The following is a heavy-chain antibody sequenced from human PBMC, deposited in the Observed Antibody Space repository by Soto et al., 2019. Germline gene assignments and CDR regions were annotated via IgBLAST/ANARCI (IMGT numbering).Heavy chain of an antibody. CDR2: ISGSGGST. Sequence: GGSLRLSCAASGFTFSSYAMSWVRQAPGKGLEWVSAISGSGGSTYYADSVKGRFTISRDNSKNTLYLQMNSLRAEDTAVYYCGTRGYLYYYGMDVWGQGTTVTVSS. CDR3: GTRGYLYYYGMDV. CDR1: GFTFSSYA. D-gene: IGHD3-22*01. V-gene: IGHV3-23*01. J-gene: IGHJ6*02.